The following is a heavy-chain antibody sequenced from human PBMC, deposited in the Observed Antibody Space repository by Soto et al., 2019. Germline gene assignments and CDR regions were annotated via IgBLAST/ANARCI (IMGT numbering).Heavy chain of an antibody. CDR2: INPSGGST. CDR3: ARDRSYYDSSGNLDV. CDR1: GYTFTSYY. J-gene: IGHJ6*02. D-gene: IGHD3-22*01. V-gene: IGHV1-46*01. Sequence: GASVKVSCKASGYTFTSYYMHWVRQAPGQGLEWMGIINPSGGSTSYAQKFQGRVTMTRDTSTSTVYMELSSLRSEDTAVYYCARDRSYYDSSGNLDVWGQGTTVTVSS.